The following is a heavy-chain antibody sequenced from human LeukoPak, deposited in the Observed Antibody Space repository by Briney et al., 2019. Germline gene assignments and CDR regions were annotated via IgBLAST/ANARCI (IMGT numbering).Heavy chain of an antibody. CDR3: ARHPYGSGGFDY. CDR1: GGSFSGYY. Sequence: SETLSLTCAVYGGSFSGYYWSWIRQPPGKGLEWIGEINHSGSTNYNPSLKSRVTISVDTSKNQFSLKLSSVTAADTAVYYCARHPYGSGGFDYWGQGTLVTVSS. CDR2: INHSGST. D-gene: IGHD3-10*01. V-gene: IGHV4-34*01. J-gene: IGHJ4*02.